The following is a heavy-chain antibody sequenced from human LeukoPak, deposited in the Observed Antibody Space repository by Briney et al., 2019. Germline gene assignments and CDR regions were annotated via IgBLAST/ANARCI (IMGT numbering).Heavy chain of an antibody. Sequence: GGSLRLSCAASGFTFDDYAMHWVRQAPGKGLEWVSGISWNSGSIGYADSVKGRFTISRDNAKNSLYLQMNSLRAEDTAVYYCAREGTGTTTPDAFDIWGQGTMVTVSS. V-gene: IGHV3-9*01. J-gene: IGHJ3*02. D-gene: IGHD1-1*01. CDR1: GFTFDDYA. CDR2: ISWNSGSI. CDR3: AREGTGTTTPDAFDI.